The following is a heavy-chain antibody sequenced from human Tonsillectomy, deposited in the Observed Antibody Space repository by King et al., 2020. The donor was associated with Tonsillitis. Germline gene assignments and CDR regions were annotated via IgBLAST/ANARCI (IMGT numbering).Heavy chain of an antibody. V-gene: IGHV4-34*01. D-gene: IGHD6-6*01. CDR3: ARERFEGQLLNNAFDY. CDR1: GGSFTGYY. J-gene: IGHJ4*02. CDR2: IKHSGSS. Sequence: VQLQQWGAGLLKPSETLSLTCAVNGGSFTGYYWSWIRQPPGKGLEWIGEIKHSGSSNYNPSLKSRVTISADTSKNQFSLKLSSVTAADTAVYYCARERFEGQLLNNAFDYWRQGTLVTVSS.